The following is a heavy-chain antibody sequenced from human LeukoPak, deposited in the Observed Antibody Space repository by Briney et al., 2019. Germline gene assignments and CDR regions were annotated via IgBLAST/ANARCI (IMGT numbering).Heavy chain of an antibody. CDR1: GYTFTGYY. J-gene: IGHJ3*02. V-gene: IGHV1-2*02. CDR2: INPNSGGT. D-gene: IGHD1-26*01. Sequence: ASVKVSCKASGYTFTGYYMHWVRQAPGQGLEWMGWINPNSGGTNYAQKFQGRVTMTRDTSISTAYMELSRLRSDDTAAYYCARDLEWELLTGAFDIWGQGTMVTVSS. CDR3: ARDLEWELLTGAFDI.